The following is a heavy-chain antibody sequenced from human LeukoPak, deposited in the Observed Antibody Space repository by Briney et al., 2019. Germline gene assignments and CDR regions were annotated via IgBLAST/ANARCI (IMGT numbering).Heavy chain of an antibody. CDR2: ISGSGDYT. CDR3: AREGKSGWYDY. D-gene: IGHD6-19*01. Sequence: GGSLRLSCAASGFTFSSHGMSWVRQAPGKGLEWVSTISGSGDYTYYADSVKGRFTISRDNSKNTLYLQMNSLRAEDTAVYYCAREGKSGWYDYWGQGTLVTVSS. CDR1: GFTFSSHG. V-gene: IGHV3-23*01. J-gene: IGHJ4*02.